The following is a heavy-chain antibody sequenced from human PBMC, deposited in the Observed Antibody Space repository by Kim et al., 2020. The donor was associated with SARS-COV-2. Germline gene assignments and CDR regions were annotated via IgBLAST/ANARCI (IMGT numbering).Heavy chain of an antibody. D-gene: IGHD3-9*01. V-gene: IGHV3-15*01. J-gene: IGHJ6*02. CDR2: IKSKTDGGTT. Sequence: GGSLRLSCAASGFTFSNAWMSWVRQAPGKGLEWVGRIKSKTDGGTTDYAAPVKGRFTISRDDSKNTLYLQMNSLKTEDTAVYYCTTDGGAYYDILTGRGGYYYYGMDVWGQGTTVTVSS. CDR3: TTDGGAYYDILTGRGGYYYYGMDV. CDR1: GFTFSNAW.